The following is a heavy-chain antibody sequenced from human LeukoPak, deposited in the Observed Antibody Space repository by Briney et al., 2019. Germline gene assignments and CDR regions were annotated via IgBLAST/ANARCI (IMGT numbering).Heavy chain of an antibody. V-gene: IGHV3-23*01. CDR2: ISGSGGGT. CDR3: ARGRDDMDV. J-gene: IGHJ6*02. CDR1: GFTFSSYA. Sequence: GGSLRLSCVASGFTFSSYAMSWVRQAPGKGLEWVSGISGSGGGTYYADSVKGRFTISRDNSKNTLYLQMNSLRAEDTAVYYCARGRDDMDVWGQGTTVTVSS.